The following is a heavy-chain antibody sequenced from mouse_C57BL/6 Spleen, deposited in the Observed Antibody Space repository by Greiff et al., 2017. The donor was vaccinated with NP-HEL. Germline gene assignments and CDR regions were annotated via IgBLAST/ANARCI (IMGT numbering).Heavy chain of an antibody. CDR2: IDPETGGT. CDR3: TRRRLPYWYFDV. V-gene: IGHV1-15*01. CDR1: GYTFTDYE. J-gene: IGHJ1*03. Sequence: VKLMESGAELVRPGASVTLSCKASGYTFTDYEMHWVKQTPVHGLEWIGAIDPETGGTAYNQKFKGKAILTADKSSSTAYMELRSLTSEDSAVYYCTRRRLPYWYFDVWGTGTTVTVSS.